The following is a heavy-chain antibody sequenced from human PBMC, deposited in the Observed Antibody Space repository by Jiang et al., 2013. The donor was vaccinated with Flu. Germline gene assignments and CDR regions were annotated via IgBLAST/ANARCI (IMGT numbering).Heavy chain of an antibody. J-gene: IGHJ4*02. D-gene: IGHD3-10*02. V-gene: IGHV4-30-4*01. CDR3: ATRTPNVRFDY. Sequence: GLVKPSQTLSLTCTVSGGSISSGDYYWSWIRQPPGKGLEWIGYISYSGSTYSNPSLKSRVTISVDRSKNQFSLKLSSVTAADTAVYYCATRTPNVRFDYWGQGTLVTVSS. CDR1: GGSISSGDYY. CDR2: ISYSGST.